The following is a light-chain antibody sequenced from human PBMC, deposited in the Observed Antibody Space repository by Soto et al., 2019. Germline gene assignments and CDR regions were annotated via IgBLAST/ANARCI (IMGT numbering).Light chain of an antibody. J-gene: IGLJ1*01. CDR1: SSNIGSNT. CDR2: DNN. V-gene: IGLV1-44*01. CDR3: AAWDDSLNGYV. Sequence: QSVLTQPPSASGTPGQRVTISCSGSSSNIGSNTVNWYQQFPGTAPKLLIHDNNQRPSGVPDRISGSKSGTSASLAISGLLSEDEADYYCAAWDDSLNGYVFGTGTKVTVL.